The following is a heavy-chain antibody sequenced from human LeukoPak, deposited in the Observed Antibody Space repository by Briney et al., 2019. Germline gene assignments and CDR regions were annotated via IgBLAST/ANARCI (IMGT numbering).Heavy chain of an antibody. CDR1: GGSFSGYY. J-gene: IGHJ4*02. D-gene: IGHD6-13*01. CDR2: IDHSGST. Sequence: SETLSLTCAVYGGSFSGYYWSWIRQPPGKGLEWIGEIDHSGSTNYNPSLKSRVTISVDTSKNQFSLKLSSVTAADTAVYYCARSAIAAAGTATERKFDYWGQGTLVTVSS. CDR3: ARSAIAAAGTATERKFDY. V-gene: IGHV4-34*01.